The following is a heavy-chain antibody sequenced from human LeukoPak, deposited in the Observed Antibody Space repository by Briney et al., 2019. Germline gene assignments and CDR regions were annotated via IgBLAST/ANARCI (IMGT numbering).Heavy chain of an antibody. CDR3: GRFGYEADVDS. CDR1: GFTFSTYW. D-gene: IGHD3-10*01. J-gene: IGHJ4*02. V-gene: IGHV3-7*01. Sequence: GGSLRLSCAASGFTFSTYWMTWVRLAPGKGLEWVANIEPAGSDTYYVDPVKGRFTISRDNAKNLLYLQMNNLRAEDTAVYSCGRFGYEADVDSWGQGTLVTVSS. CDR2: IEPAGSDT.